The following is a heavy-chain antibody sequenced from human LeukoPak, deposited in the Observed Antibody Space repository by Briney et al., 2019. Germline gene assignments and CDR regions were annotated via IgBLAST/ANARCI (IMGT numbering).Heavy chain of an antibody. D-gene: IGHD5-12*01. Sequence: GGSLRLSCAASGFTVSSNYMSWVRQAPGKGLEWVSAISGSGGSTYYADSVKGRFTISRDNSKNTLYLQMNSLRAEDTAVYYCANIVARDYWGQGTLVTVSS. J-gene: IGHJ4*02. CDR2: ISGSGGST. V-gene: IGHV3-23*01. CDR3: ANIVARDY. CDR1: GFTVSSNY.